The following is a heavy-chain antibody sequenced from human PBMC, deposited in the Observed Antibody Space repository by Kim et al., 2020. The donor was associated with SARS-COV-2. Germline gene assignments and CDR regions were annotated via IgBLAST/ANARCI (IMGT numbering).Heavy chain of an antibody. CDR3: ARGSKLWAYYYYYGMDV. CDR2: INHSGST. CDR1: GGSFSGYY. J-gene: IGHJ6*01. V-gene: IGHV4-34*01. Sequence: SETLSLTCAVYGGSFSGYYWSWIRQPPGKGLEWIGEINHSGSTNYNPSLKSRVTISVDTSKNQFSLKLSSVTAADTAVYYCARGSKLWAYYYYYGMDVWG. D-gene: IGHD5-18*01.